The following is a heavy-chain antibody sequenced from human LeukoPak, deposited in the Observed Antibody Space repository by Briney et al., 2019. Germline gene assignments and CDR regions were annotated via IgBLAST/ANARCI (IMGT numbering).Heavy chain of an antibody. CDR1: GGSISSGSYY. CDR3: ASHSSSWYDGWFDP. CDR2: IYTSGST. D-gene: IGHD6-13*01. Sequence: SETLSLTCTVSGGSISSGSYYWSWIRQPAGKGLEWIGRIYTSGSTYHNPSLKSRVTISVDTSKNQFSLKLSSVPAADTAVYYCASHSSSWYDGWFDPWGQGTLVTVSS. J-gene: IGHJ5*02. V-gene: IGHV4-61*02.